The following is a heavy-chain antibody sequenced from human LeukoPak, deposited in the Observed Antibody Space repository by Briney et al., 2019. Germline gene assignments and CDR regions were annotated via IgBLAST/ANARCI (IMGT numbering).Heavy chain of an antibody. CDR2: IKQDGSEK. D-gene: IGHD3-10*01. J-gene: IGHJ4*02. V-gene: IGHV3-7*03. Sequence: GGSLRLSCAASGFTFSSYWMSWVRQAPGKGLEWVANIKQDGSEKYYVDSVKGRFTISRDHAKNSLYLQMNSLRAEDTAVYYCAREIPLGNYYGSGSYYPYFDYWGQGTLVTVSS. CDR1: GFTFSSYW. CDR3: AREIPLGNYYGSGSYYPYFDY.